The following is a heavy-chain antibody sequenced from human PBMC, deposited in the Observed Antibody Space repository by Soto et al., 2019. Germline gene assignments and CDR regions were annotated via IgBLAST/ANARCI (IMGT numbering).Heavy chain of an antibody. Sequence: GGSLRLSCAASGFSFSTYGMHWVRQAPGKVLEWVAAVSKDGSYKYYADSMKGRFIISRDNSKNTLYLQMSSLRAEDTAVYYCAKDRYCSGGSCLNFYGMDVWGQGTTVTVSS. J-gene: IGHJ6*02. CDR3: AKDRYCSGGSCLNFYGMDV. CDR1: GFSFSTYG. V-gene: IGHV3-30*18. D-gene: IGHD2-15*01. CDR2: VSKDGSYK.